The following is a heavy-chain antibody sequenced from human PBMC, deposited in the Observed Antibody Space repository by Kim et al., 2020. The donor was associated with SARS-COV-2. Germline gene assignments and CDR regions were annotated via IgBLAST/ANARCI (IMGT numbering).Heavy chain of an antibody. V-gene: IGHV4-31*03. Sequence: SQTLSLTCTVSGGSISSGGDYWGWIRQHPGKGLEWIGYISYSGNTYYNPSLKSRVTISIDTSMNQFSLKLTSVTAADTALYYCARDERSGTTRWFDPWGQGTPVTVSS. CDR1: GGSISSGGDY. J-gene: IGHJ5*02. CDR2: ISYSGNT. CDR3: ARDERSGTTRWFDP. D-gene: IGHD1-1*01.